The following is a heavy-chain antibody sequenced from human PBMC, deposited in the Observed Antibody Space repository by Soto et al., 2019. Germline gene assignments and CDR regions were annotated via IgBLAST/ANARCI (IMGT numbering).Heavy chain of an antibody. Sequence: ASVKVSCKASGGTFAISVFNWVRQAPGQGLEWMGWIISYFCNTNYAQKFQGRVTITTDTSTSTAYMELRSLRSDDTAVYYCAREGYSSGWYSWRNWFDPWGQGTLVTVSS. CDR1: GGTFAISV. V-gene: IGHV1-18*01. CDR3: AREGYSSGWYSWRNWFDP. CDR2: IISYFCNT. D-gene: IGHD6-19*01. J-gene: IGHJ5*02.